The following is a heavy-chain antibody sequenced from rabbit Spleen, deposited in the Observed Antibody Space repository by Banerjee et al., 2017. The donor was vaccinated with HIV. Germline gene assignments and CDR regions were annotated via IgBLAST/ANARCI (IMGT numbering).Heavy chain of an antibody. V-gene: IGHV1S40*01. CDR1: GFSFSSNYY. CDR2: IDPVFGSA. CDR3: ARGGGL. J-gene: IGHJ3*01. Sequence: QSLEESGGDLVKPGASLTLTCTASGFSFSSNYYMCWVRQAPGKGLEWIGYIDPVFGSAYYASWVNGRFSISRENTQNTVSLQLNSLTAADTATYFCARGGGLWGQGTLVTVS.